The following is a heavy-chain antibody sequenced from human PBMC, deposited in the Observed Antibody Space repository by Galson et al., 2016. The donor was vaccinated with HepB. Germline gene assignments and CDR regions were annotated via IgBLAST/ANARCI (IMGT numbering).Heavy chain of an antibody. J-gene: IGHJ4*02. CDR3: AKASRKSYYYLDH. Sequence: SLRLSCAASGFTFRTYAMNWVRQAPGGGLEWISAISNTATHYADSVKGRFTISRDTSTNTLYLHMSGLRAEDTAVYFCAKASRKSYYYLDHWGQGTRVSVSS. CDR1: GFTFRTYA. V-gene: IGHV3-23*01. CDR2: ISNTAT. D-gene: IGHD3-10*01.